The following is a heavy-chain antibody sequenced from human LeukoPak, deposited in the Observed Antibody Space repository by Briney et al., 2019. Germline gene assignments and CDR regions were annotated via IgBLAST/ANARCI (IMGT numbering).Heavy chain of an antibody. D-gene: IGHD3-3*01. CDR3: ARHYSLEWLSQQINWFDP. J-gene: IGHJ5*02. CDR1: GGSISSSSYY. CDR2: ICYSGST. V-gene: IGHV4-39*01. Sequence: SETLSLTCTVSGGSISSSSYYWGWIRQPPGKGLEWIGSICYSGSTYYNPSLKSRVTISVDTSKNQFSLKLSSVTAADTAVYYCARHYSLEWLSQQINWFDPWGQGTLVTVSS.